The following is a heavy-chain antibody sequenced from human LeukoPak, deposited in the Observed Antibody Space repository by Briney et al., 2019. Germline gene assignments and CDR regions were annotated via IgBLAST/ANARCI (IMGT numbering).Heavy chain of an antibody. Sequence: GGSLRLSCGASVFPFSSDGMNWVRQAPGKGLEWVSYISSSASTMYYADSVKGRFTISRDNAKNSLYLQMNSLRAEDTAIYYCARVGLEYYDSSGYYFLGEWVYWGQGTLVTVSS. CDR1: VFPFSSDG. CDR2: ISSSASTM. CDR3: ARVGLEYYDSSGYYFLGEWVY. J-gene: IGHJ4*02. D-gene: IGHD3-22*01. V-gene: IGHV3-48*03.